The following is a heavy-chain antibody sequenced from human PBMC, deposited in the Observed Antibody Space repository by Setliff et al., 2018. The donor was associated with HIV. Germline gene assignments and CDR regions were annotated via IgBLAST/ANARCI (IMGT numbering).Heavy chain of an antibody. CDR1: GYTFSRYG. V-gene: IGHV1-18*01. CDR3: ARQLSNSLDF. J-gene: IGHJ4*02. D-gene: IGHD7-27*01. Sequence: ASVKVSCKTSGYTFSRYGFSWVRQAPGQGLEWMGWISAYNGNTNYVQKLQGRVTITTDTSTSTAYMELRSLRSEDTAVYYCARQLSNSLDFWGQGALVTVSS. CDR2: ISAYNGNT.